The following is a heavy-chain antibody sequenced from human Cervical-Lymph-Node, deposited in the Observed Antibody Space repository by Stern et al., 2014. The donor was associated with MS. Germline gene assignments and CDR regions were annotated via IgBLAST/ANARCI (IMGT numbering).Heavy chain of an antibody. J-gene: IGHJ4*02. CDR1: GFTFTSYW. CDR2: IKQDGSEK. V-gene: IGHV3-7*01. D-gene: IGHD4-11*01. CDR3: ARESTVNEGDGIDY. Sequence: EVQLVQSGGGLVQPGGSLRLSCEASGFTFTSYWMDWVPQAPGKGLEWVANIKQDGSEKHYVGSVKDRFTISRDNAKNSLYLEMNNLRAEDTAVYYCARESTVNEGDGIDYWGQGTLVTVSS.